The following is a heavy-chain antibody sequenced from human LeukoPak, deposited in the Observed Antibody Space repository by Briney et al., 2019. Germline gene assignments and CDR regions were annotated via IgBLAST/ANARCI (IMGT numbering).Heavy chain of an antibody. Sequence: GGSLRLSCAAFGFTFSSYSMNWVRQAPGKGLEWVSSISSDSTYINYADSVKGRFTISRDNAKNSLYLQMNCLRDEDTAVYYCARDYYGDYYFDFWGQGTLVTVSS. V-gene: IGHV3-21*01. J-gene: IGHJ4*02. CDR2: ISSDSTYI. CDR3: ARDYYGDYYFDF. CDR1: GFTFSSYS. D-gene: IGHD4-17*01.